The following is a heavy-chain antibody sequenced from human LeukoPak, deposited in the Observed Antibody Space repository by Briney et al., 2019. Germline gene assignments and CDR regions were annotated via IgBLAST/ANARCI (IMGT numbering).Heavy chain of an antibody. J-gene: IGHJ4*02. CDR2: MNPNSGNT. CDR1: GYTFTSYD. CDR3: ARGSEVGSSWPSTFYFDY. D-gene: IGHD6-13*01. V-gene: IGHV1-8*03. Sequence: GASVKVSCKASGYTFTSYDINWVRQATGQGLEWMGWMNPNSGNTGYAQKFQGRVTITRNTSISTAYMELSSLRSEDTAVYYCARGSEVGSSWPSTFYFDYWGQGTLVTVSS.